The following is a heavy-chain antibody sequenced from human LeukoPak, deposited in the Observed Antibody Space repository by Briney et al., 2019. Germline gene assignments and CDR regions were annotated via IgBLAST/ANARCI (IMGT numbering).Heavy chain of an antibody. Sequence: SVKVSCKASGYTFTSYYMHWVRQAPGQGLEWMGIINPSGGSTSYAQKFQGRVTMTRDTSTCTVYMELSSLRSEDTAVYYCARSYDILTGYYSPPDYWGQGTLITVSS. CDR2: INPSGGST. CDR3: ARSYDILTGYYSPPDY. J-gene: IGHJ4*02. CDR1: GYTFTSYY. D-gene: IGHD3-9*01. V-gene: IGHV1-46*01.